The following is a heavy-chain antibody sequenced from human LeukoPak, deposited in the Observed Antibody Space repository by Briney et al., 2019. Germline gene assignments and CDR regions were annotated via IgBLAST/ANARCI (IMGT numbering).Heavy chain of an antibody. V-gene: IGHV4-59*01. CDR2: IYYSGST. CDR3: ARDIRGYNYGWFDY. D-gene: IGHD5-18*01. J-gene: IGHJ4*02. CDR1: GGSTNSYF. Sequence: PSETLSLTSTVSGGSTNSYFWTWIRQPLGKGLEWLGYIYYSGSTKYNPSLKSRVTISLDTSKNQFSLNLSSVTAADTAVYYSARDIRGYNYGWFDYWGQGTLVTVPS.